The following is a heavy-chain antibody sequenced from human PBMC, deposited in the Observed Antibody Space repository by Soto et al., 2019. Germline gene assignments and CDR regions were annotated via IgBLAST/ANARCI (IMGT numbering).Heavy chain of an antibody. CDR1: GFTFSSYG. D-gene: IGHD2-8*01. CDR2: IWYDGSNK. J-gene: IGHJ4*02. V-gene: IGHV3-33*01. Sequence: GGSLRLSFAASGFTFSSYGMPWVRQAPGKGLEWVAVIWYDGSNKYYADSVKGRFTISRDNSKNTLYLQMNSLRAEDTAVYYCARGKEGGYCTNGVCPYYFDYGGQGTLVTVSS. CDR3: ARGKEGGYCTNGVCPYYFDY.